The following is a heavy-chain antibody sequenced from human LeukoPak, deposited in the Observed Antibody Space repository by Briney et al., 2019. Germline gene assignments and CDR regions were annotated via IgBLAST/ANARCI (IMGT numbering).Heavy chain of an antibody. CDR1: GGSISRGSYY. D-gene: IGHD1-26*01. Sequence: SETLSLTCTVSGGSISRGSYYWSWIRQPAGKGLEWIGRIYTSGSTNYNPSLKSRVAMSVDTSKNQFSQKLSSVTAADTAVYYCARDSRATSYYYMDVWGKGTTVTISS. CDR2: IYTSGST. J-gene: IGHJ6*03. V-gene: IGHV4-61*02. CDR3: ARDSRATSYYYMDV.